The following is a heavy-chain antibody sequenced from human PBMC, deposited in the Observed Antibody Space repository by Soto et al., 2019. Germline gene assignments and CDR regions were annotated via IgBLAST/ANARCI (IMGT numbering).Heavy chain of an antibody. D-gene: IGHD3-16*01. CDR1: GGSISTSNW. CDR3: ARGIRTWGEYVHNSFDP. CDR2: IYHTGTT. V-gene: IGHV4-4*02. Sequence: QVQLQESGPGLVKPSEILSLTCAVSGGSISTSNWWSWVRQPPEKGLDWIGEIYHTGTTNYNPSFKSRVTISVDTSKNHLSLKLSSVTAADTAVYYCARGIRTWGEYVHNSFDPWGQGTLVTVSS. J-gene: IGHJ5*02.